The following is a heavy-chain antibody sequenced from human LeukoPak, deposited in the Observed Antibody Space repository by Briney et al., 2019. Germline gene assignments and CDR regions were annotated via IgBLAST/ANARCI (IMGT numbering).Heavy chain of an antibody. CDR2: IYYSGRT. CDR1: GGSISSHF. CDR3: ARLLDNDSSGDPDTFDM. V-gene: IGHV4-59*11. D-gene: IGHD3-22*01. J-gene: IGHJ3*02. Sequence: PSETLSLTCTVSGGSISSHFWSWIRQPPGKGLEWIRYIYYSGRTRYNPSLQSRVTISIDTSENNFSLKLTSVTAADTALYYCARLLDNDSSGDPDTFDMWGQGTVVTVSS.